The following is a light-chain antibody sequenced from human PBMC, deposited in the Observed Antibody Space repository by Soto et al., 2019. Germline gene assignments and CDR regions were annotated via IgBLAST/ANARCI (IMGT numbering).Light chain of an antibody. Sequence: EIVMTQSPATLALSPGERATLSCRASQGISSKLAWYHHRPGQSPSLLLYAASTRATGIPARFSGSGSGTAFTLNISSLQSEDFVAYYCQQHNNWPPWTFGQGTKVDIK. V-gene: IGKV3-15*01. CDR2: AAS. CDR3: QQHNNWPPWT. CDR1: QGISSK. J-gene: IGKJ1*01.